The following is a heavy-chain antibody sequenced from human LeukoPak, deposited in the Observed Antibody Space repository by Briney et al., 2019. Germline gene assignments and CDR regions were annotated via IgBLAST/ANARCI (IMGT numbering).Heavy chain of an antibody. CDR2: ISYDGSNK. Sequence: PGRSLRVSCAASGFTFSSYGMHWVRQAPGKGLEWVAVISYDGSNKYYADSVKGRFTISRDNSKNTLYLQMNSLRAEDTAVYYCAKDGSGGTFDPWGQGTLVTVSS. D-gene: IGHD2-15*01. CDR3: AKDGSGGTFDP. V-gene: IGHV3-30*18. J-gene: IGHJ5*02. CDR1: GFTFSSYG.